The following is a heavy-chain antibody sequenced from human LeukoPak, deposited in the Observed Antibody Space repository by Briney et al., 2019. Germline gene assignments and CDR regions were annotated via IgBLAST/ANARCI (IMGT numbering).Heavy chain of an antibody. Sequence: PSETLSLTCTVSGGSISSSSYYWGWIRQPPGKGLEWIGSIYHSGSTYYNPSLKSRVTISVDTSKNQFSLKLSSVTAADTAVYYCARPGGFVRHPIDYWGQGTLVTVSS. CDR1: GGSISSSSYY. CDR2: IYHSGST. CDR3: ARPGGFVRHPIDY. V-gene: IGHV4-39*07. J-gene: IGHJ4*02. D-gene: IGHD2/OR15-2a*01.